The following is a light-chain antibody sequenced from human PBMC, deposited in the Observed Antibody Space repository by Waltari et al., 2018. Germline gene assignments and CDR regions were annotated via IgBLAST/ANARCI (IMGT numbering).Light chain of an antibody. J-gene: IGLJ3*02. V-gene: IGLV1-40*01. CDR2: HNT. Sequence: QSVLTQPPSVSGAPGQTVTISCAGRGSNLGAGYDVHWYQKVPGTAPKLLINHNTNRPSGVPERFSGSKSGTSASLAITGLQAEDEADYYCQSYDDSLSGGVFGGGTKLTVL. CDR3: QSYDDSLSGGV. CDR1: GSNLGAGYD.